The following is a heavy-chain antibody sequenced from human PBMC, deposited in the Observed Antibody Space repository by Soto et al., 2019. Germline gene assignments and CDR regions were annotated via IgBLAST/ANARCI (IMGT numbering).Heavy chain of an antibody. J-gene: IGHJ6*02. Sequence: QVQLVQSGAEVKKPGASVKVSCKASGYTFTGYYMHWVRQAPGQGLEWMGWINPNSGGTNYAQKFQGWVTMTRDTSIITAYMEMSRLRSDDTAVYYCARDGSGTAMVTEGGGYYYYYGMDVWGQGTTVTVSS. CDR2: INPNSGGT. D-gene: IGHD5-18*01. CDR1: GYTFTGYY. V-gene: IGHV1-2*04. CDR3: ARDGSGTAMVTEGGGYYYYYGMDV.